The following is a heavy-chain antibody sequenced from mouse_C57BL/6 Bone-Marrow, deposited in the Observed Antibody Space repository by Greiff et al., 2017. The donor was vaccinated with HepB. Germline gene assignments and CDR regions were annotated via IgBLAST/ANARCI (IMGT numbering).Heavy chain of an antibody. CDR3: APITTVVARYAMDY. J-gene: IGHJ4*01. D-gene: IGHD1-1*01. Sequence: LEESGAELVKPGASVKISCKASGYAFSSYWMNWVKQRPGKGLEWIGQIYPGDGDTNYNGKFKGKATLTADKSSSTAYMQLSSLTSEDSAVYFCAPITTVVARYAMDYWGQGTSVTVSS. CDR1: GYAFSSYW. CDR2: IYPGDGDT. V-gene: IGHV1-80*01.